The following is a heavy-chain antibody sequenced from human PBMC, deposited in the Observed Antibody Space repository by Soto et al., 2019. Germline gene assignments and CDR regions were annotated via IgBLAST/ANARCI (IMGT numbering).Heavy chain of an antibody. J-gene: IGHJ6*02. CDR3: ARIYYDSSGYYYPDYYYCMDV. V-gene: IGHV3-33*01. CDR2: IWYDGSNK. D-gene: IGHD3-22*01. Sequence: QVQLVESGGGVVQPGRSLRLSCAASGLTFCSYGMHWVRQAPGKGLEWVAVIWYDGSNKYYADAVKGRFTISRDNSKNTLYLQMNSLRDEDTAVYYWARIYYDSSGYYYPDYYYCMDVWGQGTTVTVSS. CDR1: GLTFCSYG.